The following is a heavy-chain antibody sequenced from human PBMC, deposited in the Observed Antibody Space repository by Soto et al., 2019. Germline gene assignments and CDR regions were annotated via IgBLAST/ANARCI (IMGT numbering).Heavy chain of an antibody. D-gene: IGHD6-19*01. J-gene: IGHJ2*01. CDR3: ARAVPTIAVAGTEYFDL. Sequence: PSETLSLTCAVSGYSISSGYYWGWIRQPPGKGLEWIGSIYHSGSTYYNPSLKSRVTISVDTSKNQFSLKLSSVTAADTAVYYCARAVPTIAVAGTEYFDLWGRGTLVTVSS. V-gene: IGHV4-38-2*01. CDR2: IYHSGST. CDR1: GYSISSGYY.